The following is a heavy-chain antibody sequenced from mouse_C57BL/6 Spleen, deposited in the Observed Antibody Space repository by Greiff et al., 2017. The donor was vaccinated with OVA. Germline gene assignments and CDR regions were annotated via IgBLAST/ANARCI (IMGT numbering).Heavy chain of an antibody. CDR2: ISDGGSYT. CDR1: GFTFSSYA. V-gene: IGHV5-4*01. J-gene: IGHJ1*03. Sequence: EVHLVESGGGLVKPGGSLKLSCAASGFTFSSYAMSWVRQTPEKRLEWVATISDGGSYTYYPDNVKGRFTISRDNAKNNLYLQMSHLKSEDTAMYYCARDADGSSPYWYFDVWGTGTTVTVSS. CDR3: ARDADGSSPYWYFDV. D-gene: IGHD1-1*01.